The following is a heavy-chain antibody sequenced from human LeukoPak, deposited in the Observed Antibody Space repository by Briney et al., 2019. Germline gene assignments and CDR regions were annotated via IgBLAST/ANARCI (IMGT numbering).Heavy chain of an antibody. CDR3: AKGGYCSSTSCKDAFDI. J-gene: IGHJ3*02. Sequence: GRSLRLSCAASGFTFSSYGMHWVRRAPGKGLEWVAVISYDGSNKYYADSVKGRFTISRDNSKNTLYLQMNSLRAEDTAVYYCAKGGYCSSTSCKDAFDIWGQGTMVTVSS. D-gene: IGHD2-2*01. CDR2: ISYDGSNK. V-gene: IGHV3-30*18. CDR1: GFTFSSYG.